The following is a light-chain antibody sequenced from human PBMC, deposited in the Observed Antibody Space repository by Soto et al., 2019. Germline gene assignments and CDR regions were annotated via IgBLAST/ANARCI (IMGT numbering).Light chain of an antibody. CDR2: DVS. Sequence: QSVVTQPPSVSGSPGQSVTLSCTGTSSDVGSYNRVSWYQQPPGTAPKLMIYDVSNRPSGIPDRFSGSKSGNAASLTISGLQAEDEDDYYCSSYKTSSTYVFGTGTKVTV. V-gene: IGLV2-18*02. CDR1: SSDVGSYNR. J-gene: IGLJ1*01. CDR3: SSYKTSSTYV.